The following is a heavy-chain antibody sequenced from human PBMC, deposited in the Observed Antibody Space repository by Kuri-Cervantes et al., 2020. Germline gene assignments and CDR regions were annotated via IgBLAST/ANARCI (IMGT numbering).Heavy chain of an antibody. Sequence: SETLSLTCAASGGSIGSYYRSWNRQPAGKGLEWIGRIYTSGSTNYNPSLKSRVTMSVDTSKIQFSLKLSSVAAADTAVYYCARLGRFTAMVWVHDDAFDIWGQGTMVTVSS. J-gene: IGHJ3*02. V-gene: IGHV4-4*07. CDR1: GGSIGSYY. D-gene: IGHD5-18*01. CDR2: IYTSGST. CDR3: ARLGRFTAMVWVHDDAFDI.